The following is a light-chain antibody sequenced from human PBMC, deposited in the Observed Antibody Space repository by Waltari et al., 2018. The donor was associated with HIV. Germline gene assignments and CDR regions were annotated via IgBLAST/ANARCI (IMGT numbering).Light chain of an antibody. CDR1: QGFRSY. J-gene: IGKJ3*01. V-gene: IGKV1-9*01. CDR2: GAS. Sequence: DVLLTQSPRFLSASVGARVAITCRASQGFRSYLAWYQQSPGRAPRLLIYGASTFETGVPSRFSGSGSVTLFTLTINSLQPEDFGTYYCQQQASYPLTFGPGTRVDV. CDR3: QQQASYPLT.